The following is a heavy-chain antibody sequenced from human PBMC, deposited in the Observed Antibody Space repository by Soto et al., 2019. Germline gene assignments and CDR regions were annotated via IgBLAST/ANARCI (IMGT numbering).Heavy chain of an antibody. J-gene: IGHJ6*02. Sequence: TLSLTCTVSGASISSNGYYWSLILQHPWKGLEWIGYIHYSGSTYYSTSLKTRLTISNDTSKNQVVLTMTNMDTVDTATDYCARMIQQLVGGGEGWGDYYYYYGMDVWGQGSTVTVSS. V-gene: IGHV2-70*01. CDR3: ARMIQQLVGGGEGWGDYYYYYGMDV. D-gene: IGHD6-13*01. CDR1: GASISSNGYY. CDR2: IHYSGST.